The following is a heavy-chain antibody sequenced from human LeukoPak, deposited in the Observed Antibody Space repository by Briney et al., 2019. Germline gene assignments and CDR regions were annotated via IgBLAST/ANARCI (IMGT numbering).Heavy chain of an antibody. Sequence: PGGSLRLSCAASGFTVSSNYMSWVRQAPGKGLEWVSIIYSGGSTFYADSVKGRFTISRDNSKNTLYLQMNSLRAEDTAVYYCARESATYDILTGYHNWFDPWGQGTLVTVSS. CDR3: ARESATYDILTGYHNWFDP. J-gene: IGHJ5*02. CDR1: GFTVSSNY. CDR2: IYSGGST. V-gene: IGHV3-53*01. D-gene: IGHD3-9*01.